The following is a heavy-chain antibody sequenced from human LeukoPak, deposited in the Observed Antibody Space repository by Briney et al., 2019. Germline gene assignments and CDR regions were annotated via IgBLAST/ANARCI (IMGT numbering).Heavy chain of an antibody. V-gene: IGHV3-30*03. Sequence: GGSLRLSCAASGFTFSNYGMHWVRQAPGKGLEWVAVISYDGSNEYYADSVKGRFTISKDNSKNTLFLQMKSLRTEDTAVYYCAREARSGWFDPWGQGTLVTVSS. D-gene: IGHD3-3*01. CDR3: AREARSGWFDP. CDR2: ISYDGSNE. J-gene: IGHJ5*02. CDR1: GFTFSNYG.